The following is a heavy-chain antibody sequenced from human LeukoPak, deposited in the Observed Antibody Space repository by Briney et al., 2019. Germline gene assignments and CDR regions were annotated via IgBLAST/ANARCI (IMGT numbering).Heavy chain of an antibody. CDR2: IYYSGST. CDR3: ARSVNIAAAGEAHAFDI. V-gene: IGHV4-30-4*08. D-gene: IGHD6-13*01. J-gene: IGHJ3*02. Sequence: PSQTLSLTCTVSGGSISSGDYYWSWIRQPPGKGLEWIGYIYYSGSTYYNPSLKSRVTISVDTSKNQFSLKLSSVTAADTAVYYCARSVNIAAAGEAHAFDIWGQGIMVTVSS. CDR1: GGSISSGDYY.